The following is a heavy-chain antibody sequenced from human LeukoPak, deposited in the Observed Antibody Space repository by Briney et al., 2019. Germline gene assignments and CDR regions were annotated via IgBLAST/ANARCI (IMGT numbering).Heavy chain of an antibody. CDR2: IYWDDDK. CDR3: ARYYDSSGYYYNFDY. V-gene: IGHV2-5*02. CDR1: GCSLSTSGVG. D-gene: IGHD3-22*01. J-gene: IGHJ4*02. Sequence: ASGPTLVKPTQTLTLTCTFSGCSLSTSGVGVGWIRQPPGKALEWLALIYWDDDKRYSPSLKSRLTITKDTSKNQVVLTMTNMGPVDTATYYCARYYDSSGYYYNFDYWGQGTLVTVSS.